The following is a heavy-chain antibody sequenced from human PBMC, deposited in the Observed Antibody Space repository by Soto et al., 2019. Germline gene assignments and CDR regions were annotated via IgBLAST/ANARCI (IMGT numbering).Heavy chain of an antibody. CDR3: ARVPTASGDCLDY. CDR1: GGSISSGGYY. J-gene: IGHJ4*02. V-gene: IGHV4-31*03. D-gene: IGHD2-21*02. CDR2: IYYSGST. Sequence: PSETLSLTCTVSGGSISSGGYYWSWIRQHPGKGLEWIGYIYYSGSTYYNPSLKSRVTISVDTSKNQFSLKLSSVTAADTAVYYCARVPTASGDCLDYWGQGTLVTVSS.